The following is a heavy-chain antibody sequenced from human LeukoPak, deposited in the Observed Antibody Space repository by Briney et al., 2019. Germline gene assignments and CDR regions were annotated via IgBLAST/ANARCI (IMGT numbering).Heavy chain of an antibody. V-gene: IGHV3-33*08. CDR1: GFTFSSYA. J-gene: IGHJ4*02. CDR2: IWYDGSNK. Sequence: GRSLRLSCAASGFTFSSYAMHWVRQAPGKGLEWVAVIWYDGSNKYYADSVKGRFTISRDNSKNTLYLQMNSLRAEDTAVYYCARDLLTTVTTYGQFDYWGQGTLVTVSS. CDR3: ARDLLTTVTTYGQFDY. D-gene: IGHD4-17*01.